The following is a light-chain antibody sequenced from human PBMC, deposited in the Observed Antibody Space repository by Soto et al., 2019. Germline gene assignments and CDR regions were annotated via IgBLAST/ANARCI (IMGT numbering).Light chain of an antibody. Sequence: QSALTQPASVSGSPGQSITISCTGTSRDVGASTYVSWYQQHPGKAPKVVLYEVSTRPSGVSDRFSGSKSGNTASLTISGLQAEDEADYYCSSDTTSNLYVFGTGTRSPS. CDR2: EVS. CDR3: SSDTTSNLYV. J-gene: IGLJ1*01. V-gene: IGLV2-14*01. CDR1: SRDVGASTY.